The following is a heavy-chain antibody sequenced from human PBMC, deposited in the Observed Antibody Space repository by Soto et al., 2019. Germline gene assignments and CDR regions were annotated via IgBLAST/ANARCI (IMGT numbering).Heavy chain of an antibody. CDR2: ISPSGDNI. J-gene: IGHJ4*02. V-gene: IGHV3-11*01. Sequence: GGSLRLSCVASGFMFSDSYMSWIRQAPGKGLEWISYISPSGDNIHYADSVKGRFSISRDNAKKLLHLQMDSLRVEDTAVYYCVTERQWFFDYWGQGALVAVSS. CDR1: GFMFSDSY. D-gene: IGHD3-22*01. CDR3: VTERQWFFDY.